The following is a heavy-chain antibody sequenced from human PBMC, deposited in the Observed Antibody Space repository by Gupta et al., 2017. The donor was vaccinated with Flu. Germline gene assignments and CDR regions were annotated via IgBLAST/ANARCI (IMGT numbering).Heavy chain of an antibody. J-gene: IGHJ4*02. D-gene: IGHD3-10*01. CDR2: IYNGDGGGIR. V-gene: IGHV3-15*01. CDR3: NKYDRGCCEY. CDR1: AW. Sequence: AWVTWVGLAPGKGLEWVGRIYNGDGGGIRDYAAPVKGRVTISRDVSSNTVYLQMNSLTTEDTAMYYCNKYDRGCCEYWGQGTLVTVSS.